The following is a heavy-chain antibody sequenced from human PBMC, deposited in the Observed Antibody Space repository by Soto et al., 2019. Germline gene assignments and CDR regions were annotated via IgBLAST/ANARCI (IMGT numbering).Heavy chain of an antibody. CDR1: GFSLTTSGVG. Sequence: QITLNESGPTPVKPRQTLTLTCTFSGFSLTTSGVGVGWIRQSPGKAPEWLALIYWGDDKRYSPSLNSRLTITKDTSKNQVVLTMADLDPADTATYYCAHRVLRTVFGLVTTTAIYFDFWGQGTPVAVSS. CDR2: IYWGDDK. D-gene: IGHD3-3*01. J-gene: IGHJ4*02. V-gene: IGHV2-5*02. CDR3: AHRVLRTVFGLVTTTAIYFDF.